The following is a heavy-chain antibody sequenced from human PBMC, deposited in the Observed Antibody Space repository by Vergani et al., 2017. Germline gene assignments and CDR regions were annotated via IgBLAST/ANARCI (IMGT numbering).Heavy chain of an antibody. D-gene: IGHD3-22*01. J-gene: IGHJ3*02. CDR2: INPNSGGT. V-gene: IGHV1-2*02. Sequence: QVQLVQSGAEVQKPGASVKVSCKASGYTFTGYYMHWVRQAPGQGLEWMGWINPNSGGTNYAQKFQGKDTMTRDTSISTAYMELSRLRSDDTAVYYCARTSSGYPLNDAFDIWGQGTMVTVSS. CDR1: GYTFTGYY. CDR3: ARTSSGYPLNDAFDI.